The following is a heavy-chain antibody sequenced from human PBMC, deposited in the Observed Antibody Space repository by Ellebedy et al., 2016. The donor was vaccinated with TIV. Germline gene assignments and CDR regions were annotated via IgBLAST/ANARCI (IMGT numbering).Heavy chain of an antibody. CDR1: GFTFKDYP. J-gene: IGHJ3*02. CDR2: ISGSGGNT. D-gene: IGHD3-22*01. Sequence: GESLKISCAASGFTFKDYPMTWVRQAPGRGPEWVSVISGSGGNTYYADSVKGRFTISRDNSKNTWYLQMISLRAEDTTVYYCAKMMVVTLNTFEIWGQGTMVTVSS. CDR3: AKMMVVTLNTFEI. V-gene: IGHV3-23*01.